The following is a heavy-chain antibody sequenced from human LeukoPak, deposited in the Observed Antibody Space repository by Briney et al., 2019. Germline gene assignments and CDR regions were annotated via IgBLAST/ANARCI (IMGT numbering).Heavy chain of an antibody. CDR1: GYTFTSYG. J-gene: IGHJ6*02. Sequence: ASVKVSCKASGYTFTSYGINWVRQATGQGLEWMGWMNPNSGNTGYAQKFQGRVTMTRNTSISTAYMELSSLRSEDTAVYYCARGRVVVAATPGYYYYGMDVWGQGTTVTVSS. CDR2: MNPNSGNT. V-gene: IGHV1-8*01. D-gene: IGHD2-15*01. CDR3: ARGRVVVAATPGYYYYGMDV.